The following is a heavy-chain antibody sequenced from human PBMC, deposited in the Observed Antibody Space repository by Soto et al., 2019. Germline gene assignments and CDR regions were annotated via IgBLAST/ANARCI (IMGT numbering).Heavy chain of an antibody. CDR2: IKQDGSEK. V-gene: IGHV3-7*01. CDR3: ARAPLTVVVVAAVPSTGLDY. Sequence: EVQLVESGGGLVQPGGSLRLSCAASGFTFSSYWMSWVRQAAGKGLEWVANIKQDGSEKYYVDSVKGRFTISRDNAKNSLYLQMNRLRAEDTAVYYCARAPLTVVVVAAVPSTGLDYWGQGTLVTVSS. CDR1: GFTFSSYW. D-gene: IGHD2-15*01. J-gene: IGHJ4*02.